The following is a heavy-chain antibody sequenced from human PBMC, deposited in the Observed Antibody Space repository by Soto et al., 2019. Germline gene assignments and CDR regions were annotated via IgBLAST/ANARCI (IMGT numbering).Heavy chain of an antibody. J-gene: IGHJ4*02. V-gene: IGHV1-3*01. CDR3: ARERGGSGWYYYFDY. D-gene: IGHD6-19*01. Sequence: ASVKVSCKASGYTFTSYAMHWVRQAPGQRLEWMGWINAGNGNTKYSQKFQGRVTITRDTSASTAYMELSSLRSEDTAVYYCARERGGSGWYYYFDYWGQGTLVTVSS. CDR1: GYTFTSYA. CDR2: INAGNGNT.